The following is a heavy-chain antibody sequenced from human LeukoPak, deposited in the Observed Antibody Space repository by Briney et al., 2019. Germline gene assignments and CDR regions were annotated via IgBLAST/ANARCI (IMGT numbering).Heavy chain of an antibody. CDR3: ARDSGSIAAPYYYMDV. Sequence: GGSLRLSCAASGFTFSSYAMHWVRQAPGKGLEWVAVISYDGSNKYYADSVKGRFTISRDNSKNTLYLQMSSLRAEDTAVYYCARDSGSIAAPYYYMDVWGKGTTVTVSS. V-gene: IGHV3-30*04. CDR2: ISYDGSNK. J-gene: IGHJ6*03. D-gene: IGHD6-6*01. CDR1: GFTFSSYA.